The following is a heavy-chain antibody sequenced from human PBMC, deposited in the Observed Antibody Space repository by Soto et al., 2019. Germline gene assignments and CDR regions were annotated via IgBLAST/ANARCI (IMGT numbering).Heavy chain of an antibody. V-gene: IGHV3-30*03. Sequence: PVGSLRLSCAASGFSLSNNGMHWVRQAPGKGLEWVAVISYDGNNKYYADSVKGRFTISRDNSKNTVYLEMNNLRAEDTAMYYCARSAIPRGGWFRPWGQGVLVTVSS. CDR1: GFSLSNNG. CDR3: ARSAIPRGGWFRP. D-gene: IGHD2-21*01. CDR2: ISYDGNNK. J-gene: IGHJ5*02.